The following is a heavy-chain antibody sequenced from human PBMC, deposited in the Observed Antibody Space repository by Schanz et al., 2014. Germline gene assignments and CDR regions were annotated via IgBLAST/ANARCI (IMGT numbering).Heavy chain of an antibody. CDR1: GFAFSSYG. V-gene: IGHV3-23*04. D-gene: IGHD3-10*01. CDR2: INTGVNT. Sequence: EVQLVESGGGLVQPGGSLRLSCLASGFAFSSYGMNWLRQAPGKGLEWVSAINTGVNTYYADSVRGRFTMSRDNSKNTLYLQMNSLRPEDTAVYYCAKYRGYYRVSGSYRELEYWGQGTLVTVSS. CDR3: AKYRGYYRVSGSYRELEY. J-gene: IGHJ4*02.